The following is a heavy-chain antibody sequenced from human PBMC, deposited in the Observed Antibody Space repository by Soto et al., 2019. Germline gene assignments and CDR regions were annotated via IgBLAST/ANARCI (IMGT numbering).Heavy chain of an antibody. D-gene: IGHD4-17*01. CDR1: RGSMGSGICY. V-gene: IGHV4-30-4*02. J-gene: IGHJ4*02. Sequence: SDTLYLTCTVSRGSMGSGICYWSWIRQPPGKGLECIGFTSYSGTTYYNTSLWSRVSMSVDTSKNQFSLHVNSVTAADTAVYYCATMGTPVTGLYYFDHRGQGTLVTVS. CDR2: TSYSGTT. CDR3: ATMGTPVTGLYYFDH.